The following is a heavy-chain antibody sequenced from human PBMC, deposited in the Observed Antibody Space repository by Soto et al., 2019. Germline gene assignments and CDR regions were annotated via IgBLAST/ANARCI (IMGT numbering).Heavy chain of an antibody. J-gene: IGHJ6*03. Sequence: EVQLLESGGGLVQPGGSLRLSCAASGFTFSSYAMSWVRQAPGKGLEWVSAISGSGGSTYYADSVKGRFTISRDNSKNTLYLQMNSLRAEDTAVYYCAKSASSVYDFWSGPSGYYYYMDVWGKGTTVTVSS. D-gene: IGHD3-3*01. V-gene: IGHV3-23*01. CDR2: ISGSGGST. CDR1: GFTFSSYA. CDR3: AKSASSVYDFWSGPSGYYYYMDV.